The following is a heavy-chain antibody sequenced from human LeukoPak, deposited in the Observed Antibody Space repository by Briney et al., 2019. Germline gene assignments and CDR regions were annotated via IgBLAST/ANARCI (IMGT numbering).Heavy chain of an antibody. CDR3: ARGGYYGSGRYYFDS. D-gene: IGHD3-3*01. CDR2: IKQDGSEK. CDR1: GFTFNGYW. Sequence: GGSLRLSCAASGFTFNGYWMSWVRQAPGKGLEWVANIKQDGSEKYYVDSVRGRVTISRDNAKNTLHLQMNSLRAEDTAVYYCARGGYYGSGRYYFDSWGQGTLVTVSS. V-gene: IGHV3-7*01. J-gene: IGHJ4*02.